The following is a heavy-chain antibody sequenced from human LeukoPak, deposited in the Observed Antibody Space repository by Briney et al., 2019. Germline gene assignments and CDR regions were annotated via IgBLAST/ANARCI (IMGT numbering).Heavy chain of an antibody. Sequence: SQTLSLTCTVSGRSISSSSYYWSWIRQPPGKGLEWIGYVYYSGSTNYSPSLMSRVTISVDTSKSQFSLKLTSVTAADTAMYYCARHTNSAVIIGDWFDPWGQGTLVTVSS. D-gene: IGHD1-26*01. J-gene: IGHJ5*02. CDR3: ARHTNSAVIIGDWFDP. CDR1: GRSISSSSYY. CDR2: VYYSGST. V-gene: IGHV4-61*05.